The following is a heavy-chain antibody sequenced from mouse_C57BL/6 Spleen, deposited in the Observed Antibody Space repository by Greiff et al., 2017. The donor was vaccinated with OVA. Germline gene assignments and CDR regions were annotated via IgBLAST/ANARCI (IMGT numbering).Heavy chain of an antibody. Sequence: QVQLQQPGAEPVKPGASVKLSCKASGYTFTSYWMHWVKQRPGQGLEWIGMIHPNSGSTNYNEKFKSKATLTVDKSSSTAYMQLSSLTSEGSAVYYCASYGSSWYFDVWGTGTTVTVSS. J-gene: IGHJ1*03. V-gene: IGHV1-64*01. CDR1: GYTFTSYW. D-gene: IGHD1-1*01. CDR2: IHPNSGST. CDR3: ASYGSSWYFDV.